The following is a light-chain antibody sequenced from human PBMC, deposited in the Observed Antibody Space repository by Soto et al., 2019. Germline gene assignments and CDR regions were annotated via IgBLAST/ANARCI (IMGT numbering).Light chain of an antibody. V-gene: IGKV3D-15*01. Sequence: EIVMTQSPATLSVSPGERATLSCRASQSVSSNLAWYQQKPGQAPRLLMYGASIRAAGVPDRFSGSGSGTEFTLTISRLEPEDFTVYYCHHYETFGQGTKV. J-gene: IGKJ1*01. CDR1: QSVSSN. CDR2: GAS. CDR3: HHYET.